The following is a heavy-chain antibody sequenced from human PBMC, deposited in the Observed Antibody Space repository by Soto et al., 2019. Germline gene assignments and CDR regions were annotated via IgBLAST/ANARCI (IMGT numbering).Heavy chain of an antibody. CDR2: ISSSSTYI. CDR3: VRDSPGSDY. Sequence: EVQLVESGGGLVKPGGSLRLSCAASGFTFSSHNMNWVRQAPGKGLEWVASISSSSTYIYYADSVKGRFTISRDNAKNSLYLQMNGLRAEDRAVYYCVRDSPGSDYWGQGPLVTVSS. J-gene: IGHJ4*02. D-gene: IGHD2-15*01. V-gene: IGHV3-21*01. CDR1: GFTFSSHN.